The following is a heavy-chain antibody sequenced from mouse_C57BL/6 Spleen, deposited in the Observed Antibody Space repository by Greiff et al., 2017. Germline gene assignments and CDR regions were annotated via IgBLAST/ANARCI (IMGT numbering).Heavy chain of an antibody. CDR1: GFTFSDYY. D-gene: IGHD2-3*01. CDR2: ISNGGGST. CDR3: ARQKGYYDGYYLWYFDV. V-gene: IGHV5-12*01. J-gene: IGHJ1*03. Sequence: EVKLVESGGGLVQPGGSLKLSCAASGFTFSDYYMYWVRQTPEKRLEWVAYISNGGGSTYYPDTVKGRFTISRDNAKNTLYLQMSRLKAEDTAMYYCARQKGYYDGYYLWYFDVWGKGTTVTVSS.